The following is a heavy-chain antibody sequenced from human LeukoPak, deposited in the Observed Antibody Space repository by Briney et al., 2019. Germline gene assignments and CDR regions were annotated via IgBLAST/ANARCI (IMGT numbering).Heavy chain of an antibody. J-gene: IGHJ3*02. CDR1: GGSFSGYY. CDR2: INHSGST. Sequence: SETLSLTCAVYGGSFSGYYWSWIRQPPGKGLEWIGEINHSGSTNYNPSLKSRVTISVDTSKNQFSLKLGSVTAADTAVYYCARVTIDAFDIWGQGTMVTVSS. CDR3: ARVTIDAFDI. V-gene: IGHV4-34*01.